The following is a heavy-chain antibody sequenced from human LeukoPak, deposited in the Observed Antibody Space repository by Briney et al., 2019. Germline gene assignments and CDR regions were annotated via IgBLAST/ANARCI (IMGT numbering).Heavy chain of an antibody. CDR3: AKSPPYGSPFGYMGV. Sequence: GGSLRLTCAASGFTFSSYAMGWVRQAPGKGLEWVSAISGSGGSTYYADSVKGRLTISRDNSKNTLYLQMNSLRAEDTAVYYCAKSPPYGSPFGYMGVWGKGTTVTVSS. J-gene: IGHJ6*03. CDR1: GFTFSSYA. D-gene: IGHD3-10*01. V-gene: IGHV3-23*01. CDR2: ISGSGGST.